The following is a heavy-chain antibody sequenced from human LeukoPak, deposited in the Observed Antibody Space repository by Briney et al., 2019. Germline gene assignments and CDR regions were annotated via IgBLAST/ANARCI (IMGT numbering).Heavy chain of an antibody. CDR2: VYPGDSET. Sequence: GESLQISCKASGYSFSIYWIGWVRQMPGKGLEWMGIVYPGDSETTYSPSFEGQVTISVDKSISTAYLQWTSLKALDTALYYCARLVGYSSSSYFDSWGQGSLVTVSS. CDR1: GYSFSIYW. J-gene: IGHJ4*02. V-gene: IGHV5-51*01. CDR3: ARLVGYSSSSYFDS. D-gene: IGHD6-6*01.